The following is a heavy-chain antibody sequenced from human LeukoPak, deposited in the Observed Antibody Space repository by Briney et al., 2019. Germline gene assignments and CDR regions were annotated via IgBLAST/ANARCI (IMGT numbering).Heavy chain of an antibody. J-gene: IGHJ4*02. CDR1: GVTFSSYA. CDR2: ISGSGGST. D-gene: IGHD6-13*01. V-gene: IGHV3-23*01. Sequence: PGGPLRLSCAASGVTFSSYAMSWVRQAPGKGLEWVSAISGSGGSTYYADSVKGRFTISRDNSKNTLYLQMNSLRAEDTAVYYCARDLQPNAIAAAGYWGQGTLVTVSS. CDR3: ARDLQPNAIAAAGY.